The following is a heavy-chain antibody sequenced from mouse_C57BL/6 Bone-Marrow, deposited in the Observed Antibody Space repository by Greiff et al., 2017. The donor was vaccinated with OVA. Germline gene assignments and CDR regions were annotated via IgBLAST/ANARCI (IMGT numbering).Heavy chain of an antibody. Sequence: EVQLQQPGAELVRPGASVKLSCTASGFTIKDDYMHWVKQRPEQGLEWIGWIDPENGDTEYASKFQGKATITADTSSNTAYLQLSSLTSEDTAVYYCTPLCSYSMDYWGQGTSVAVSA. CDR2: IDPENGDT. V-gene: IGHV14-4*01. J-gene: IGHJ4*01. CDR3: TPLCSYSMDY. CDR1: GFTIKDDY.